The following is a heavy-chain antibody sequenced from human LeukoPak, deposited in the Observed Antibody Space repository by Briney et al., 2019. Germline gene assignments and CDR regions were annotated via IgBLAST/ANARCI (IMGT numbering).Heavy chain of an antibody. CDR1: GFTFSSYW. J-gene: IGHJ4*02. D-gene: IGHD3-22*01. V-gene: IGHV3-74*01. CDR3: ARDTYETSGYYYGPFDY. Sequence: GGPLRLSCAASGFTFSSYWMHWVRQAPGKGLMWVSHINTDGGSTSYADSVKGRFTISRDNAKNTLNLQMNSLRAEDTAVYHCARDTYETSGYYYGPFDYWGQGTLVTVSS. CDR2: INTDGGST.